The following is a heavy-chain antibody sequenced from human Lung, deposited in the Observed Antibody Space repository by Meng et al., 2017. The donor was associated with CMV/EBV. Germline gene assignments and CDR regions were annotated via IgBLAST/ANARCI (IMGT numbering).Heavy chain of an antibody. J-gene: IGHJ6*02. CDR3: AKAVPDGYYYGMDV. CDR2: ISYDGSNK. Sequence: GGSLRLSCAASGFTSSSYAMHWVRQAPGKGLEWVAVISYDGSNKYYADSVKGRFTISRDNSKNTLYLQMNSLRAEDTAVYYCAKAVPDGYYYGMDVWGQGTTVTVSS. V-gene: IGHV3-30*04. CDR1: GFTSSSYA. D-gene: IGHD2-2*01.